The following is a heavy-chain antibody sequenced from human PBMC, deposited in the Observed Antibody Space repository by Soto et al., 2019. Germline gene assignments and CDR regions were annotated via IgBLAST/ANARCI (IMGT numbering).Heavy chain of an antibody. J-gene: IGHJ6*03. CDR1: GFTFSSYW. CDR2: IKQDGSEK. Sequence: GGSLRLSCAASGFTFSSYWMSWVRQAPGKGLEWVANIKQDGSEKYYVDSVKGRFTISRDNAKNSLYLQMNSLRAEDTAVYYCARDRLSTDSGYDYYYYYMDVWGKGTTVTVSS. D-gene: IGHD5-12*01. V-gene: IGHV3-7*01. CDR3: ARDRLSTDSGYDYYYYYMDV.